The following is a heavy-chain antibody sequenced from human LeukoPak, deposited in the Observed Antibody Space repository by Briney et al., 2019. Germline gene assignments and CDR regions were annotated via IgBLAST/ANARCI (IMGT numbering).Heavy chain of an antibody. J-gene: IGHJ3*02. V-gene: IGHV4-30-2*01. D-gene: IGHD2-2*03. CDR3: ARAPNGYCSSTSCDDAFDI. Sequence: SQTLSLTCAVSGGSISSGGYSWSWIRQPPGKGLEWIGYIYHSGSIYYNPSLKSRVTISVDRSKNQFSLKLSSVTAADTAVYYCARAPNGYCSSTSCDDAFDIWGQGTMVTVSS. CDR2: IYHSGSI. CDR1: GGSISSGGYS.